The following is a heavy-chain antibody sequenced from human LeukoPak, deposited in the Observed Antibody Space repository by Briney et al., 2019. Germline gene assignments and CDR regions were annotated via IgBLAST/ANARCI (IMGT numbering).Heavy chain of an antibody. CDR2: ISYDGSNK. Sequence: GGSLRLSCAASGFTFSSYAMHWVRQAPGKGLEWVAVISYDGSNKYYAASVKGRFTISRDNSKNTLYLQMNSLRAEDTAVYYCARDRNGDPRYYFDYWGQGTLVTVSS. CDR3: ARDRNGDPRYYFDY. J-gene: IGHJ4*02. V-gene: IGHV3-30-3*01. CDR1: GFTFSSYA. D-gene: IGHD4-17*01.